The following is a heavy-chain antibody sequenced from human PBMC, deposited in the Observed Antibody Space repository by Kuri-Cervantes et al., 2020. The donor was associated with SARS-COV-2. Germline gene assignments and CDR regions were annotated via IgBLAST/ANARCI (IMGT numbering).Heavy chain of an antibody. CDR2: IYTSGST. CDR3: ARGTVGAPGGGMDV. D-gene: IGHD1-26*01. Sequence: SETLSLTCTVSGGSISSGSYYWSWIRPPAGKGLEWIGRIYTSGSTNYNPSLKSRVTISVDTSKNQFSLKLSSVTAADTAVYYCARGTVGAPGGGMDVWGQGTTVTVS. CDR1: GGSISSGSYY. V-gene: IGHV4-61*02. J-gene: IGHJ6*02.